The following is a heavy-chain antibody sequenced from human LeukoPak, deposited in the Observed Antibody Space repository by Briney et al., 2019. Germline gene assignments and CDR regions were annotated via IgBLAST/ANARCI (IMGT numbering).Heavy chain of an antibody. V-gene: IGHV3-48*03. J-gene: IGHJ4*02. D-gene: IGHD6-19*01. Sequence: PGGSLRLSCAVSGFPFSVYEMNWVPQNQGKGLEWVSNIASGGTTRYDADSVKGRFSISRDNAENSLYLQMNSLRVEDTGIYYCALLAVASDFDYWGQGALVTVSS. CDR1: GFPFSVYE. CDR2: IASGGTTR. CDR3: ALLAVASDFDY.